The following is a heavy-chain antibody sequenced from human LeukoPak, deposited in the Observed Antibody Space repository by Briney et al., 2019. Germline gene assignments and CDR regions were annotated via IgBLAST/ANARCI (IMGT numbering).Heavy chain of an antibody. J-gene: IGHJ6*03. D-gene: IGHD5-12*01. CDR3: ARAGAYSGYDIGDYYYYYMDV. Sequence: KASETLSLTCTVSGGSISSYYWSWIRQPPGKGLEWIGYIYYSGSTNYNPSLKSRVTISVDTSKNQFSLKLSSVTAADTAVYYCARAGAYSGYDIGDYYYYYMDVWGKGTTVTVSS. V-gene: IGHV4-59*01. CDR1: GGSISSYY. CDR2: IYYSGST.